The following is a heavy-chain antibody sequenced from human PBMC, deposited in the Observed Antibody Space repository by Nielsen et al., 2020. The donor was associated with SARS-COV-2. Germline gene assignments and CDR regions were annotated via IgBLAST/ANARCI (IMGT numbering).Heavy chain of an antibody. D-gene: IGHD6-13*01. CDR3: ARSSSFDGMDV. Sequence: GESLKISCAASGFTVSSNYMSWVRQAPGKGLEWVSVIYTDGSTYYADSVKGRFIISRDNSENTVYLQMNSLRAEDTAVYYCARSSSFDGMDVWGQGTTVTVSS. CDR1: GFTVSSNY. V-gene: IGHV3-53*01. CDR2: IYTDGST. J-gene: IGHJ6*02.